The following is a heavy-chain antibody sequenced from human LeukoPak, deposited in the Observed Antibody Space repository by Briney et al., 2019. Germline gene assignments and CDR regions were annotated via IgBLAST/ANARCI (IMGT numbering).Heavy chain of an antibody. CDR2: INSDGSST. CDR3: ARDKYGGNSNAFDI. V-gene: IGHV3-74*01. J-gene: IGHJ3*02. Sequence: PGGSLRLSYAASGFTFSTYWMHWVRQAPGKGLVWVSRINSDGSSTDYADSVKGRFTISRDNAKNTLYLQMNSLRAEDTAMYYCARDKYGGNSNAFDIWGQGTMVTVSS. CDR1: GFTFSTYW. D-gene: IGHD4-23*01.